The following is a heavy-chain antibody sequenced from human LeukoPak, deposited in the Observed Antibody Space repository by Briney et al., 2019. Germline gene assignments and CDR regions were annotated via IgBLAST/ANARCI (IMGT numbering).Heavy chain of an antibody. Sequence: GGSLRLSCAASGFPFSSYAMSWVRQAPGRALEWVSAVSGSGGTTFYADSVKGRFTISRDNSKNTLYLRMNSLRAEDTAVYYCAKSDYYDSSGHPSSFEYWGQGTLVTVSS. J-gene: IGHJ4*02. CDR3: AKSDYYDSSGHPSSFEY. V-gene: IGHV3-23*01. CDR2: VSGSGGTT. CDR1: GFPFSSYA. D-gene: IGHD3-22*01.